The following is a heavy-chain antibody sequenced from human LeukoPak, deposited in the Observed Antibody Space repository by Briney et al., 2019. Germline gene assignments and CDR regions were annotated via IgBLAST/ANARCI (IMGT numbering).Heavy chain of an antibody. V-gene: IGHV4-59*01. Sequence: SETLSLTCTVSGGSIRSYYWSWIRQPPGKGLEWIGYIYFSGNTSYNPSLKSRVTISVDRSKNQFSLKLSSVAAADTAVYYCARSYDTNFDYWGQGTLVTVSS. J-gene: IGHJ4*02. CDR3: ARSYDTNFDY. D-gene: IGHD3-3*01. CDR2: IYFSGNT. CDR1: GGSIRSYY.